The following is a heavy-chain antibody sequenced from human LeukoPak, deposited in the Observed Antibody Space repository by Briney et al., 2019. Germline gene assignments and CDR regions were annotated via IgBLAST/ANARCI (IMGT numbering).Heavy chain of an antibody. CDR2: IYHSGST. J-gene: IGHJ4*02. CDR3: ARVPVTMIVSPIDY. V-gene: IGHV4-30-2*01. D-gene: IGHD3-22*01. CDR1: GGSISSGGYY. Sequence: SETLSLTCTVAGGSISSGGYYWSWIRQPPGKGLEWIGYIYHSGSTYYNPFLKSRVTISVDRSKNQFSLKLSSVTAADTAVYYCARVPVTMIVSPIDYWGQGTLVTVSS.